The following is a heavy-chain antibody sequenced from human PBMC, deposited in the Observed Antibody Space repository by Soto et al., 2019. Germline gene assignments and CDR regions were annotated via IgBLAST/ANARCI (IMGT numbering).Heavy chain of an antibody. CDR1: GFTFSSYE. V-gene: IGHV3-48*03. D-gene: IGHD3-10*01. CDR3: ARLTGECAFDI. CDR2: ISSSGSTI. Sequence: GESLKISCAASGFTFSSYEMNWVRQAPGKGLEWVSYISSSGSTIYYADSVKGRFTISRDNAKNSLYLQMNSLRAEDTSGYYCARLTGECAFDIWGQGTMVTVSS. J-gene: IGHJ3*02.